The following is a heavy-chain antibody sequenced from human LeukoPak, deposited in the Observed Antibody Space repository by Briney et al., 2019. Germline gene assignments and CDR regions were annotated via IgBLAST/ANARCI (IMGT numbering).Heavy chain of an antibody. Sequence: PGGSLRLPCVASGFSLSNYGMHWVRQAPGRGLEWVAVIWYDGSQEYYADSVKGRFTISRDNSKNTLDLQMNSLRVEDTAVYYCARDSGELRNSFDMWGHGTMVTVSS. CDR2: IWYDGSQE. J-gene: IGHJ3*02. CDR1: GFSLSNYG. V-gene: IGHV3-33*01. D-gene: IGHD1-7*01. CDR3: ARDSGELRNSFDM.